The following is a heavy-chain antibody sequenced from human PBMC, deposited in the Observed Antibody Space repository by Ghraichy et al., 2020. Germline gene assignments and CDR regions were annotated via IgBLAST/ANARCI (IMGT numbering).Heavy chain of an antibody. J-gene: IGHJ4*02. V-gene: IGHV3-53*01. D-gene: IGHD5-12*01. CDR1: GFTVSSNY. Sequence: GGSLRLSCAASGFTVSSNYMSWVRQAPGKGLEWVSALYSGGTTYYAESVKGRFTISSDNSKNTVYLQMNSLKDEDTAVYYCARAGGRATIWVQWGQGTLVTVSS. CDR3: ARAGGRATIWVQ. CDR2: LYSGGTT.